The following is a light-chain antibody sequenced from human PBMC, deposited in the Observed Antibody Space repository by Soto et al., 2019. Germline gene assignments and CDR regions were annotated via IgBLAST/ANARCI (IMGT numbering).Light chain of an antibody. V-gene: IGKV1-33*01. Sequence: DIPMTQSPSSLSASVGDRVTITCQASQDISNHLNWYQQKPGKAPKLLIYDASNLETGVPSRFSGSGSGTDLSLTISSLQPEDIATYYCQQYESPPPTFGGGTKVEIK. CDR1: QDISNH. J-gene: IGKJ4*01. CDR3: QQYESPPPT. CDR2: DAS.